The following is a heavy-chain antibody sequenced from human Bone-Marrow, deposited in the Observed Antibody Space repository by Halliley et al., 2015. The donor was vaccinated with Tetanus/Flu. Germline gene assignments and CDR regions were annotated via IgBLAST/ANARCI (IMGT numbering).Heavy chain of an antibody. CDR2: ISGSGGST. CDR1: GFTFSSYA. Sequence: AVSGFTFSSYAMSWVRQAPGKGLEWVSAISGSGGSTYYADSVKGRFTISRDNSKNTLYLQMNSLRAEDTAVYYCAKDPTISPRGDLDYWGQGTLVTVSS. J-gene: IGHJ4*02. V-gene: IGHV3-23*01. CDR3: AKDPTISPRGDLDY. D-gene: IGHD3-10*01.